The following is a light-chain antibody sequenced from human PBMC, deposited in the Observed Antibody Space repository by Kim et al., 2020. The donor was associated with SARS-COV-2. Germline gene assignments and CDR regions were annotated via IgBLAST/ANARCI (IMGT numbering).Light chain of an antibody. CDR1: QSVSSY. CDR2: DAS. Sequence: SPGERATLSCRASQSVSSYLAWYQQKPGQAPRLLIYDASNRATGIPARFSGGGSGTDFTLTISSLEPEDFAVYYCQQRSIWPRLTFGGGTKVEIK. J-gene: IGKJ4*01. V-gene: IGKV3-11*01. CDR3: QQRSIWPRLT.